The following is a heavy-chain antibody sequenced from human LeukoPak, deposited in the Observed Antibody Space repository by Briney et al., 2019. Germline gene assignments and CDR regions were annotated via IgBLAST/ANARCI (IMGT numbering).Heavy chain of an antibody. CDR3: ARDGRLRFLEWPTRSWFDP. Sequence: PSQTLSLTCTVSGGSISSGGYYWSWIRQPPGKGLEWIGEINHSGSTNYNPSLKSRVTISVDTSKNQFSLKLSSVTAADTAVYYCARDGRLRFLEWPTRSWFDPWGQGTLVTVSS. V-gene: IGHV4-30-2*01. D-gene: IGHD3-3*01. J-gene: IGHJ5*02. CDR1: GGSISSGGYY. CDR2: INHSGST.